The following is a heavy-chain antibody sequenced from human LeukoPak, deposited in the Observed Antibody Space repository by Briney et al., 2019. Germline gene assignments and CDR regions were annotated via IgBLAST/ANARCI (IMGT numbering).Heavy chain of an antibody. CDR3: ARKQSFTTIDY. CDR2: MNPNSGNT. CDR1: GYTFTSYD. V-gene: IGHV1-8*02. Sequence: ASVKVSCKASGYTFTSYDINWVRQATGQGLEWMGWMNPNSGNTGYAQKFQGRVTMTTDTSTSTAYMELRSLRSDDTAVYYCARKQSFTTIDYWGQGTLVTVSS. J-gene: IGHJ4*02. D-gene: IGHD1-14*01.